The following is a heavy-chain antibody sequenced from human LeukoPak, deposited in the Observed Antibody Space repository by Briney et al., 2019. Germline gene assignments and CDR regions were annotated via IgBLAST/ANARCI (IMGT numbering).Heavy chain of an antibody. CDR2: ISYGGSS. Sequence: SETLSLTYTVSGGSISSSSYYWGWIRQPPGKGLEWIGSISYGGSSYYDPSLKSRVTTSVDTSKNQFSLKLSSVTAADTALYYCARVGSSWTRDYYFDYWGQGTLVTVSS. D-gene: IGHD6-13*01. CDR3: ARVGSSWTRDYYFDY. J-gene: IGHJ4*02. CDR1: GGSISSSSYY. V-gene: IGHV4-39*07.